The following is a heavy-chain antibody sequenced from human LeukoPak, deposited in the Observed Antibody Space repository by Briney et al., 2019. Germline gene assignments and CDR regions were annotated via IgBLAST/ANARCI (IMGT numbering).Heavy chain of an antibody. CDR2: ISAYNGNT. Sequence: GSVKVSCKASGYTFTSYGISWVRQAPGQGLEWMGWISAYNGNTNYAQNLQGRVTMTTDTSTSRAYMELRSLRNDDPAGYYCGRETSYDYGSGSYPFDYWGQGTLVTVSS. D-gene: IGHD3-10*01. J-gene: IGHJ4*02. V-gene: IGHV1-18*01. CDR1: GYTFTSYG. CDR3: GRETSYDYGSGSYPFDY.